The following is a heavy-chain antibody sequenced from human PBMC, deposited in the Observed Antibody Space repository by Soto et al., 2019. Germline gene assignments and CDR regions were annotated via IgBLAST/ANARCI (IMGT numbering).Heavy chain of an antibody. CDR1: GFTFSSYA. V-gene: IGHV3-23*01. CDR2: ISGSGGST. J-gene: IGHJ6*02. D-gene: IGHD2-8*01. Sequence: PGGSLRLSCAASGFTFSSYAMSWVRQAPGKGLEWVSAISGSGGSTYYADSVKGRFTISRDNSKNTLYLQMNSLRAEDTAVYYCARDSGIVLMVYARTKLDVWGQGTTVTAP. CDR3: ARDSGIVLMVYARTKLDV.